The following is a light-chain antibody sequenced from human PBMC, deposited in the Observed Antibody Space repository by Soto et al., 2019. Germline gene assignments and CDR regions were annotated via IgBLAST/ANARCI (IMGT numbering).Light chain of an antibody. Sequence: QSALTQPPSASGSPGQSVTISCTGTSSDVGGYDCVSWYQQHPGKAPKLMIYEVSKRPSGVPDRFSGSKSGNMASLTVSGLQAEDEADYYCSSYAGSNNFVFGTGT. V-gene: IGLV2-8*01. CDR2: EVS. CDR1: SSDVGGYDC. CDR3: SSYAGSNNFV. J-gene: IGLJ1*01.